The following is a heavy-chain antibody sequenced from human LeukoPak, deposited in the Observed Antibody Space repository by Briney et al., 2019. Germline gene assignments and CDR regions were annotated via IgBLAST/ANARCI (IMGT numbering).Heavy chain of an antibody. CDR1: GYSISSGYY. CDR2: IYHSGST. J-gene: IGHJ6*03. Sequence: SETLSLTCAVSGYSISSGYYWGWIRQPPGKGLEWIGSIYHSGSTSYNPSLKSRVTISVDTSKNQSSLKLSSVTAADTAVYYCARRTSGYSPLGYYYYMDVWGKGTTVIVSS. D-gene: IGHD5-18*01. V-gene: IGHV4-38-2*01. CDR3: ARRTSGYSPLGYYYYMDV.